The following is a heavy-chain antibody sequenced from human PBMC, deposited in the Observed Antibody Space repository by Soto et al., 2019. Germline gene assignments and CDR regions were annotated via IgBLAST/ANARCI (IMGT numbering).Heavy chain of an antibody. J-gene: IGHJ4*02. Sequence: QVHLVQSGAAVKKPGASVKVSCKGSGYDFTTYGITWVRQAPGQGLEWMAWISAHNGNTDCAQKLQGRVSVTRDTSTSTAYMELRSLRSDDTAMYYCARGRYGDYWGQGALVTVSS. CDR3: ARGRYGDY. D-gene: IGHD1-1*01. CDR2: ISAHNGNT. CDR1: GYDFTTYG. V-gene: IGHV1-18*01.